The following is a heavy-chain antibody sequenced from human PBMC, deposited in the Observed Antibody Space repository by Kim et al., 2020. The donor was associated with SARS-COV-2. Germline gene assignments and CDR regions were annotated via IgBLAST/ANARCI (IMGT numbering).Heavy chain of an antibody. CDR1: GFTFSSYW. CDR2: IKQDGSEK. V-gene: IGHV3-7*05. J-gene: IGHJ4*02. D-gene: IGHD3-10*01. CDR3: ARGLHGSGSYYYSSDY. Sequence: GGSLRLSCAASGFTFSSYWMSWVRQAPGKGLEWVANIKQDGSEKYYVDSVKGRFTISRDNAKNSLYLQMNSLRAEDTAVYYCARGLHGSGSYYYSSDYWGQGTLVTVSS.